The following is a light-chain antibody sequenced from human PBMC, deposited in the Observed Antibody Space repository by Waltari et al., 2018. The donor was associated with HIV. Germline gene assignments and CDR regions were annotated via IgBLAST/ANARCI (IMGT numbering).Light chain of an antibody. Sequence: QSALTQPASVSGSPGQSITISCTGTSSDVGSYNLVSWYQQHPGKAPKLMIYEGSNRPSEVSNRFSGSKSGSTASLTISGLQAEDEAGYYCCSYAGSSPVLFGGGTKLTVL. CDR1: SSDVGSYNL. CDR3: CSYAGSSPVL. J-gene: IGLJ2*01. CDR2: EGS. V-gene: IGLV2-23*01.